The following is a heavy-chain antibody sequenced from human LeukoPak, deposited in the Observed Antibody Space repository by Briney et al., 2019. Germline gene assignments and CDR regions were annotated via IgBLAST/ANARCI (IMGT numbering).Heavy chain of an antibody. CDR2: ISYDGSNK. Sequence: PGGSLRLSCAASGFTFSSYAMSWVRQAPGKGLEWVAVISYDGSNKYYADSVKGRFTISRDNSKNTLYLQMNSLRAEDTAVYYCARDSPGGYYYYGMDVWGQGTTVTVSS. CDR3: ARDSPGGYYYYGMDV. D-gene: IGHD3-10*01. CDR1: GFTFSSYA. J-gene: IGHJ6*02. V-gene: IGHV3-30*19.